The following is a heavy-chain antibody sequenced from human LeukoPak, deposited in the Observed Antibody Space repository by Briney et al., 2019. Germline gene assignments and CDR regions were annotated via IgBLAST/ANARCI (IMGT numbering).Heavy chain of an antibody. CDR1: GFTFNSYS. Sequence: GGSLRLSCAASGFTFNSYSMSWARQAPGKGLEWVSAISGSGGSTYYADSVRGQFSISRDNSKDTLYLQMSSLRAEDTAVYYCVKGVSGAYSKYFQYWGQGTLVTVSS. J-gene: IGHJ1*01. CDR2: ISGSGGST. V-gene: IGHV3-23*01. D-gene: IGHD2-15*01. CDR3: VKGVSGAYSKYFQY.